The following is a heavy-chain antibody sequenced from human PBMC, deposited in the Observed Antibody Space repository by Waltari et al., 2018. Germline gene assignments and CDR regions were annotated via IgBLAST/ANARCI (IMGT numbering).Heavy chain of an antibody. J-gene: IGHJ4*02. D-gene: IGHD3-9*01. CDR1: GGSISSSSYY. CDR3: ARVLTSYFDY. Sequence: QLQLQESGPGLVKPSETLSLTCTVSGGSISSSSYYWGWIRQPPGKGLEWIGSIYYSGSTYDNPPLKSRVTISVDTSKNQFSLKLSSVTAADTAVYYCARVLTSYFDYWGQGTLVTVSS. V-gene: IGHV4-39*07. CDR2: IYYSGST.